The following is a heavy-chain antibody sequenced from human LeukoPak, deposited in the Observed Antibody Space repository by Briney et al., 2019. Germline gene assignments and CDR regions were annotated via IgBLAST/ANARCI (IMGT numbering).Heavy chain of an antibody. J-gene: IGHJ5*02. D-gene: IGHD6-6*01. Sequence: PGGSLRLTCAASGFRFSNFWMSWVRQAPGKGLEWVANIKPDGSATNYVDSVKGRFTISRDNAKNSLDLQMNSLRAEDTAVYYCARGGGSSSWGQGTLVTVSS. V-gene: IGHV3-7*01. CDR2: IKPDGSAT. CDR3: ARGGGSSS. CDR1: GFRFSNFW.